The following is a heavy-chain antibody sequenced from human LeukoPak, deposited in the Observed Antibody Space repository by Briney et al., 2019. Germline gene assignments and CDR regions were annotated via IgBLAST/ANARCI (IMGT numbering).Heavy chain of an antibody. CDR1: GGSLSSYY. Sequence: PSETLSLTCTVSGGSLSSYYWSWIRQPPGKGLEWIGYTYYSGSTNYNPSLKSRVTISVDTSKNQFSLKLSSVTAADTAVYYCARAGGSGSYYPPFDFWGQGTLVTVSS. CDR2: TYYSGST. J-gene: IGHJ4*02. CDR3: ARAGGSGSYYPPFDF. D-gene: IGHD3-10*01. V-gene: IGHV4-59*01.